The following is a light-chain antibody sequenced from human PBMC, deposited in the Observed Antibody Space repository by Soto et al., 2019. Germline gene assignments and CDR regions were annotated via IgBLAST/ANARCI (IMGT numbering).Light chain of an antibody. J-gene: IGLJ2*01. Sequence: SYELTQPSSVSVSPGQTARITCSGDILAKKYARWIQQKPGQAPVLVIYKESERPSGIPERFSGSSSGTTVTLTIRGAQVKDEADYYCYSAADNNLVFGGGTKLTVL. CDR1: ILAKKY. V-gene: IGLV3-27*01. CDR3: YSAADNNLV. CDR2: KES.